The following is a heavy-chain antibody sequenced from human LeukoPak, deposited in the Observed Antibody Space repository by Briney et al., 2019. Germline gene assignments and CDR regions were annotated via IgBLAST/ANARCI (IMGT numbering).Heavy chain of an antibody. J-gene: IGHJ6*02. V-gene: IGHV4-59*01. Sequence: SETLSLTCTVSGGSISSYYWSWIRQPPGKGLEWIGYIYYSGSTNYNPSLKSRVTISVDTSKNQFSLKLSSVTAADTAVYYCARDTRVGYYYYGMDVWGQGTTVTVS. CDR2: IYYSGST. CDR1: GGSISSYY. CDR3: ARDTRVGYYYYGMDV. D-gene: IGHD3-10*01.